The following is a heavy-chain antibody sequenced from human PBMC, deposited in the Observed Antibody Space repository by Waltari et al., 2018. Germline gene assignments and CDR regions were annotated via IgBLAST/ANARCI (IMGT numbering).Heavy chain of an antibody. J-gene: IGHJ6*03. Sequence: EVQLVESGGGLVKPGGSLRLSCAASGFTFSSYSMNWVRQAPGKGLEWVSSISSSSSYIYYADSVKGRFTISRDNAKNSLYLQMNSLRAEDTAVYYCARAGIWAIGANYYMDVWGKGTTVTISS. D-gene: IGHD1-26*01. CDR2: ISSSSSYI. CDR1: GFTFSSYS. CDR3: ARAGIWAIGANYYMDV. V-gene: IGHV3-21*01.